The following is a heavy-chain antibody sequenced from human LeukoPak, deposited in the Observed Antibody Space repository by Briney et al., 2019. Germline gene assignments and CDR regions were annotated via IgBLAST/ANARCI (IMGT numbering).Heavy chain of an antibody. J-gene: IGHJ4*02. V-gene: IGHV3-49*04. CDR3: TRAEGDFWSGYYSFDY. CDR1: GFTFSSYA. CDR2: IRSKAYGGTT. Sequence: GGSLRLSCAASGFTFSSYAMSWVRQAPEKGLEWVGFIRSKAYGGTTEYAASVKGRFTISRDDSKSIAYLQMNSLKTEDTAVYYCTRAEGDFWSGYYSFDYWGQGTLVTVSS. D-gene: IGHD3-3*01.